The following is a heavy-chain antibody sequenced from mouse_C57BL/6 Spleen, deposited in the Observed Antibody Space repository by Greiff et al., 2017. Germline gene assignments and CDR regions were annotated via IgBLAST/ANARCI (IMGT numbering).Heavy chain of an antibody. V-gene: IGHV1-55*01. Sequence: QVQLQQPGAELVKPGASVKMSCKASGYTFTSYWITWVKQRPGQGLEWIGDIYPGSGSTNYNEKFKSKATLTVDTSSSTAYMQLSSLTSEASAVYYCATIYYGYDDAMDYWGQGTSVTVSS. D-gene: IGHD2-2*01. CDR1: GYTFTSYW. J-gene: IGHJ4*01. CDR2: IYPGSGST. CDR3: ATIYYGYDDAMDY.